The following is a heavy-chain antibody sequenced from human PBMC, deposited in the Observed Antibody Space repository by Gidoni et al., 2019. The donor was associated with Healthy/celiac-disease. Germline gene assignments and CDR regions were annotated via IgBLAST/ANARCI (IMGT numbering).Heavy chain of an antibody. CDR1: GFPFSSYA. CDR2: ISDDGSNK. CDR3: ARITVGQQLVRGDMDV. J-gene: IGHJ6*03. V-gene: IGHV3-30-3*01. D-gene: IGHD6-13*01. Sequence: QVQLVESGGGVVQPGRSLRLSCAASGFPFSSYAMHWVRQAPGKGLGGVAVISDDGSNKYYADSVKGRFTISRDNSKNTLYLQMNSLRAEDTAVYYCARITVGQQLVRGDMDVWGKGTTVTVSS.